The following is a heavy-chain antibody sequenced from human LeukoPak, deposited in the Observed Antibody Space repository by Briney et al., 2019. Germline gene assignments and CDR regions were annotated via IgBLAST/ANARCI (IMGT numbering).Heavy chain of an antibody. CDR1: GVSISSEGYY. V-gene: IGHV4-31*03. J-gene: IGHJ4*02. CDR2: IYYSGSA. Sequence: SQTLSLTCTVSGVSISSEGYYWSWIRQHPGKGLEWIGYIYYSGSAYYNSSLKSRVIISVDTSKNQFSLNLSSVTAADTALYYCARRLIYYDSSGYYSGNFDYWGQGTLVTVSS. D-gene: IGHD3-22*01. CDR3: ARRLIYYDSSGYYSGNFDY.